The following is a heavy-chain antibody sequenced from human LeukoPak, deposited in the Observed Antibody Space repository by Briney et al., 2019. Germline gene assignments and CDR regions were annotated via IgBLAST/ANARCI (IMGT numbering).Heavy chain of an antibody. D-gene: IGHD3-3*01. V-gene: IGHV4-59*01. Sequence: PSETLSLTCTVSGGSISSYYWSWIRQPPGKGLEWIGYIYYSGSTNYNPSLKSRVTISVDTSKNQFSLKLSSVTAADTAVYYCARAVGTIFGVDSRQQAFDYWGQGTLVTVSP. J-gene: IGHJ4*02. CDR3: ARAVGTIFGVDSRQQAFDY. CDR1: GGSISSYY. CDR2: IYYSGST.